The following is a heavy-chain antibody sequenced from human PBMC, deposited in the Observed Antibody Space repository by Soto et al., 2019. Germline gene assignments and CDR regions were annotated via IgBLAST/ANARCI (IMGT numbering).Heavy chain of an antibody. Sequence: SETLSLTCTVSGGSISSGDYYWSWIRQPPGKGLEWIGYIYYSGSTYYNPSLKSRVTISVDTSKNQFSLKLSSLTAADTVLYFCAIQRYCSGGSCPRRFDPWGQGTLVTVSS. CDR1: GGSISSGDYY. CDR3: AIQRYCSGGSCPRRFDP. V-gene: IGHV4-30-4*01. CDR2: IYYSGST. D-gene: IGHD2-15*01. J-gene: IGHJ5*02.